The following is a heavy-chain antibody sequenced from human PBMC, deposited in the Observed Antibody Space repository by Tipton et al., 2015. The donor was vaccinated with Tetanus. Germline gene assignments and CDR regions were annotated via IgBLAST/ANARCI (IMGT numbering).Heavy chain of an antibody. V-gene: IGHV4-31*03. J-gene: IGHJ4*02. D-gene: IGHD5-24*01. CDR3: ARAKTKEINFDS. CDR2: IYYRGST. Sequence: TLSLTCTVSGDSFSGGGYWTWIRQHPGKGLEWIGYIYYRGSTYSNPSLESRLSISIDTSKNQFSLHLSSVTAADTAMYYCARAKTKEINFDSWGQGTLVTVSS. CDR1: GDSFSGGGY.